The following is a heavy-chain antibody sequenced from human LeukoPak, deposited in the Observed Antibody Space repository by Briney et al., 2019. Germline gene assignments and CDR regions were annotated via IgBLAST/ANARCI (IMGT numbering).Heavy chain of an antibody. CDR1: GFTFSNYW. D-gene: IGHD4/OR15-4a*01. J-gene: IGHJ4*02. Sequence: GGSLRLSCAVTGFTFSNYWMSWVRQAPGKGLEWVANIKQTGSEKYYVDSVRGRFTISRDDAENSLYLQMNSLRAEDTAVYYCARSDYGDYLDYWGQGTLVTVSS. CDR3: ARSDYGDYLDY. CDR2: IKQTGSEK. V-gene: IGHV3-7*03.